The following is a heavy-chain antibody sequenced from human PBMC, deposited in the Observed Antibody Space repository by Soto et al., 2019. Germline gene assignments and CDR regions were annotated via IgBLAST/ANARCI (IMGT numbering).Heavy chain of an antibody. V-gene: IGHV4-34*01. J-gene: IGHJ6*02. D-gene: IGHD5-18*01. CDR2: INHSGST. CDR3: ACGAGWIQFVEGYHHGLDV. CDR1: GGSFSGYY. Sequence: QVQLRQGGARLLKPSETLSLTCAGSGGSFSGYYWTWVRPPPGKGLEWTGEINHSGSTSSSPSIRSRVTMSVDTSKNLFSLNLNFVTAADTAVYFCACGAGWIQFVEGYHHGLDVWGQGTTVTVSS.